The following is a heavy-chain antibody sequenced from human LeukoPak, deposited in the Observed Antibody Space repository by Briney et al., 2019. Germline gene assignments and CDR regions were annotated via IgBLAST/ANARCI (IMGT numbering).Heavy chain of an antibody. J-gene: IGHJ4*02. CDR3: AKDLNGVVGASID. D-gene: IGHD1-26*01. V-gene: IGHV3-43*02. CDR1: GFTFDDYA. Sequence: GGSLRLSCAASGFTFDDYAMHWVRQAPGKGLEWVSLISGDGGGKFYADSVKGRFTISRDNSRNSLYLQMNSLRTEDTAFYYCAKDLNGVVGASIDWGQGTLVTVSS. CDR2: ISGDGGGK.